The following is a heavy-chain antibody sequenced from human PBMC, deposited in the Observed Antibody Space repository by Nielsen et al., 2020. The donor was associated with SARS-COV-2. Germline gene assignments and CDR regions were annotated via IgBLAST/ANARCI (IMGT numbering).Heavy chain of an antibody. D-gene: IGHD3-16*02. V-gene: IGHV3-7*01. J-gene: IGHJ4*02. Sequence: GASLTISCAASGFTFSSYWMSWVRQAPGKGLEWVANIKQDGSEKYYVDSVKGRFTISRDNAKNSLYLQMNSLRAEDTAVYYCARSDVVMITFGGVIAPFDYWGQGTLVTVSS. CDR1: GFTFSSYW. CDR3: ARSDVVMITFGGVIAPFDY. CDR2: IKQDGSEK.